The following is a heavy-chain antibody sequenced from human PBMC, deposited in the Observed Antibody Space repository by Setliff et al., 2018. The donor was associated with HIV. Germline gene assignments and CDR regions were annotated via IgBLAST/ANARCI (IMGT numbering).Heavy chain of an antibody. CDR2: ISPDSGDT. V-gene: IGHV1-2*02. CDR3: ARDAGAPGRGNPLDY. D-gene: IGHD3-10*01. CDR1: GYTFTVNH. Sequence: GASVKVSCKTSGYTFTVNHLHWVQQAPGQGVEWVGKISPDSGDTFYAQKFQGRVTLTRDTSITTAYMELSTLRDDDTAVYYCARDAGAPGRGNPLDYWGQGTLVTVS. J-gene: IGHJ4*02.